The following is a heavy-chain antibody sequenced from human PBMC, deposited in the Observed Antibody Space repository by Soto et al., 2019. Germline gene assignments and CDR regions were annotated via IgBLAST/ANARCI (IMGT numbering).Heavy chain of an antibody. CDR1: GDSVSSSSVT. V-gene: IGHV6-1*01. J-gene: IGHJ5*01. CDR3: VRLIGNSWLDF. CDR2: AYYRSKWYN. Sequence: QVQLQQSEPVLVKPSQTLSLTCAISGDSVSSSSVTWNWIRQSPSRGLEWLGRAYYRSKWYNDYEESVKSRITINPDTSKNQFSLHLNSVTPEDTAVYYCVRLIGNSWLDFWGQGTLVTVSS. D-gene: IGHD1-26*01.